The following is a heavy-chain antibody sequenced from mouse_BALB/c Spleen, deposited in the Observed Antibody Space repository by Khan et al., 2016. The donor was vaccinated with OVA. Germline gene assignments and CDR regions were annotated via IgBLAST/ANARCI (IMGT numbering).Heavy chain of an antibody. J-gene: IGHJ2*01. D-gene: IGHD1-1*01. CDR3: ARWGLRWDVDY. CDR2: INPSTGYT. Sequence: QVQLQQSGAELAKPGASVKMSCKASGYTFINYWILWVKQRPGQGLEWIGYINPSTGYTEYNQNFKDKATLTADKSSSTAYLQLSSLTSEDAAVYCCARWGLRWDVDYGGQGTTLTVSS. V-gene: IGHV1-7*01. CDR1: GYTFINYW.